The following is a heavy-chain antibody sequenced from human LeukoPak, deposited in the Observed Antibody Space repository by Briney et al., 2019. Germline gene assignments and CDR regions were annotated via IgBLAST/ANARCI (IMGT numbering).Heavy chain of an antibody. CDR2: ISGSGGST. V-gene: IGHV3-23*01. CDR3: AKDQVATNYPDY. Sequence: GTLRLSCAASGFTFSSYGMSWVRQAPGKGLEWVSAISGSGGSTYYADSVKGRFTISRDNSKNTLYLQMNSLRAEDTAVYYCAKDQVATNYPDYWGQGTPVTVSS. J-gene: IGHJ4*02. D-gene: IGHD5-12*01. CDR1: GFTFSSYG.